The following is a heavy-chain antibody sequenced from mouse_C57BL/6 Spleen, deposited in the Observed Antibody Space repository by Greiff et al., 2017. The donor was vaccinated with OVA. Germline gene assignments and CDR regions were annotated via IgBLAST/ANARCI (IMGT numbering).Heavy chain of an antibody. Sequence: QVQLQQPGAELVKPGASVKLSCKASGYTFTSYWMHWVKQRPGQGLEWIGMIHPNSGSTNYNEKFKSKATLTVDKSSSTAYMQLSSLTSEDSAVYYCARSLDGTGFAYWGQGTLVTVSA. CDR3: ARSLDGTGFAY. CDR2: IHPNSGST. D-gene: IGHD4-1*01. CDR1: GYTFTSYW. V-gene: IGHV1-64*01. J-gene: IGHJ3*01.